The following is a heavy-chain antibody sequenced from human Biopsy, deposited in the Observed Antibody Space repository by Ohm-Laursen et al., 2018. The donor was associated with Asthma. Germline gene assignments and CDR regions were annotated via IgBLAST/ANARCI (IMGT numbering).Heavy chain of an antibody. CDR1: GGYTGSSDHH. Sequence: SQTLSFTCRVSGGYTGSSDHHWAWLRQAPGKGLDWIGFVFWSGSTHYSRSLERRVSISIDTATNEFSMKLWSVTPADTAVYFCARVVSCGDIYFGIDVWGPGNTVVVS. J-gene: IGHJ6*02. V-gene: IGHV4-30-4*01. CDR2: VFWSGST. CDR3: ARVVSCGDIYFGIDV. D-gene: IGHD4-23*01.